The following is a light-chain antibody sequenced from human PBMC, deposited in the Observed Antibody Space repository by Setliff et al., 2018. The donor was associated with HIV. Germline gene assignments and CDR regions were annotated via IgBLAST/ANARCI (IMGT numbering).Light chain of an antibody. CDR2: GVN. V-gene: IGLV2-14*01. Sequence: QSVLTQPASVSGSPGRSITISCTGSSSDIGGYNFVSWYQQHPGKAPKLIIYGVNYRPSGVSSRFSGSKSGNTASLTISGLQAEDEVDYYCSSYSSINTQMVGTGTKV. CDR1: SSDIGGYNF. J-gene: IGLJ1*01. CDR3: SSYSSINTQM.